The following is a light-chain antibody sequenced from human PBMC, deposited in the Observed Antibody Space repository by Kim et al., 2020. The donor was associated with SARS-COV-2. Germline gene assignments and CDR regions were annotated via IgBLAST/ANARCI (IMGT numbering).Light chain of an antibody. Sequence: ASVGDRDTIPRRASEGISNYLALYQQKPGKVPKLLIYAAPTLQSGVPSRFSGSGSGAEITLTISSLQPEDVATYYCQKYNSAPRTFGQGTKVDIK. CDR3: QKYNSAPRT. V-gene: IGKV1-27*01. CDR1: EGISNY. J-gene: IGKJ1*01. CDR2: AAP.